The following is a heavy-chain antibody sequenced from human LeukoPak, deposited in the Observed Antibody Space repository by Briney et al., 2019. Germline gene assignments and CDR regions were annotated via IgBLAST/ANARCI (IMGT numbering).Heavy chain of an antibody. V-gene: IGHV4-61*02. Sequence: PSETLSLTCTVSGGSISSGGYYWTWIRQPAGKGLEWIGRIYTSGSTNYNPSLKSRVALSVDTSKNQFSLKLNSVTAADTAMYYCAKSGGYGLIDYWGQGTLVTVSS. CDR3: AKSGGYGLIDY. CDR2: IYTSGST. D-gene: IGHD1-26*01. J-gene: IGHJ4*02. CDR1: GGSISSGGYY.